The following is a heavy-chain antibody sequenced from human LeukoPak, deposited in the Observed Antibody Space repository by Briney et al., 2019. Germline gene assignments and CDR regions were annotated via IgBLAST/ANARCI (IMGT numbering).Heavy chain of an antibody. CDR1: GGSISSSY. D-gene: IGHD6-13*01. V-gene: IGHV4-59*08. CDR2: IYYSGST. CDR3: ARRGSSWYQGFDY. J-gene: IGHJ4*02. Sequence: PSETLSLTCTVSGGSISSSYWSWIRQPPGKGLEWIGYIYYSGSTNYNPSLKSRVTISVDTSKNHFSLKLSSVTAADTAVYYCARRGSSWYQGFDYWGQGTLVTVSS.